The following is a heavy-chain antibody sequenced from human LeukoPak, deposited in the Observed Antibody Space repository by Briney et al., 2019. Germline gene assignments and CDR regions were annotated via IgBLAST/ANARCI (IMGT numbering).Heavy chain of an antibody. CDR2: IGTAGDT. Sequence: GGSLRLSCAASGFTFSTYDMHWVRNATGKGLEWVSAIGTAGDTYYTGSVKGRFTISRENAKNSLYLQMNSLRTEDTAVYYCGRVRYGTYDYWGQGTLVTVSS. CDR1: GFTFSTYD. V-gene: IGHV3-13*01. D-gene: IGHD4-17*01. CDR3: GRVRYGTYDY. J-gene: IGHJ4*02.